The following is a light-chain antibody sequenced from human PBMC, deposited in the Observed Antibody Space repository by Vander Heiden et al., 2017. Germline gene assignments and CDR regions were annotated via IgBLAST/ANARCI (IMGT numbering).Light chain of an antibody. J-gene: IGKJ3*01. CDR2: WAS. CDR3: QQYYSTHT. Sequence: IVMTQSPDSLAVSLGERATIDCKSSQTVLYSSNNKNYLAWYQQKPGQPPKLLIYWASTRESGVPDRFSGSGSGTDFTLTISSLQAEDVAVYYCQQYYSTHTFGPGTKVDIK. CDR1: QTVLYSSNNKNY. V-gene: IGKV4-1*01.